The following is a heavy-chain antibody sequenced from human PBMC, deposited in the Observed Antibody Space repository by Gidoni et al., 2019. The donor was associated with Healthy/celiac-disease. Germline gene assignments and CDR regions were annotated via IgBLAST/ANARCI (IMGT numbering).Heavy chain of an antibody. CDR1: GFTFSSYG. J-gene: IGHJ4*02. CDR3: AKSRRDGYNSGGDY. CDR2: ISYDGSNK. V-gene: IGHV3-30*18. D-gene: IGHD5-12*01. Sequence: QVQLVESGGGVVQPGRSLRLSCAASGFTFSSYGMHWVRQAPGKELEWVAVISYDGSNKYYADSVKGRFTISRDNSKNTLYLQMNSLRAEDTAVYYCAKSRRDGYNSGGDYWGQGTLVTVSS.